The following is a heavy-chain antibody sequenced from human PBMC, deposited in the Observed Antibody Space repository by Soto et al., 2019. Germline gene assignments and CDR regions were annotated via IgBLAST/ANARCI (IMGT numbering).Heavy chain of an antibody. CDR3: ARGSDSSGKPYYYYGMDV. Sequence: PGGSLRLSCAASGFTFSSYAMHWVRQAPGKGLEWVAVISYDGSNKYYADSVKGRFTISRDNSKNTLYLQMNSLRAEDTAVYYCARGSDSSGKPYYYYGMDVWGQGTTVTVSS. V-gene: IGHV3-30-3*01. D-gene: IGHD6-19*01. J-gene: IGHJ6*02. CDR1: GFTFSSYA. CDR2: ISYDGSNK.